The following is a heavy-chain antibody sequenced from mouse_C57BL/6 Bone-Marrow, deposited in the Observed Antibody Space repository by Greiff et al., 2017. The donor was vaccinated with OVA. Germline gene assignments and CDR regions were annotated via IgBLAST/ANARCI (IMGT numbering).Heavy chain of an antibody. CDR3: TTWHYGSSSYFDY. V-gene: IGHV14-4*01. CDR1: GFNIKDDS. Sequence: EVQLQESGAELVRPGASVKSSCTASGFNIKDDSMHWVKQRPEQGLEWIGWIDPENGDTEYASKFQGKATITADTSSNTAYLQLSSLTSEDTAVYYWTTWHYGSSSYFDYWGQGTTLTVSS. J-gene: IGHJ2*01. D-gene: IGHD1-1*01. CDR2: IDPENGDT.